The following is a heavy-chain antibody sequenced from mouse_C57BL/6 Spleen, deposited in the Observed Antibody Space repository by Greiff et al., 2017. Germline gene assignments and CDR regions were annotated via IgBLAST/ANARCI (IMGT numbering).Heavy chain of an antibody. J-gene: IGHJ4*01. Sequence: QVQLQQPGAELVKPGASVKLSCKASGYTFTSYWMHWVKQRPGQGLEWIGMIHPNSGSTNYNEKFKSKATLTVDKSSSTAYMQLSSLTSEDSAVYYCARGGGIWYAMDYWGQGTSVTVSS. CDR2: IHPNSGST. CDR3: ARGGGIWYAMDY. D-gene: IGHD1-1*02. V-gene: IGHV1-64*01. CDR1: GYTFTSYW.